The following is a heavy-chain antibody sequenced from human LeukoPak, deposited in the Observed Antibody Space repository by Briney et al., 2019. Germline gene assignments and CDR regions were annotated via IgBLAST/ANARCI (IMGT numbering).Heavy chain of an antibody. J-gene: IGHJ5*02. CDR3: ARHEVRGIESWFDP. D-gene: IGHD3-10*01. V-gene: IGHV4-59*08. CDR1: GGSIRSYY. CDR2: IYYSGST. Sequence: PSETLSLTCTVSGGSIRSYYWSWIRQPPGKGMEWIGYIYYSGSTNYNPSLKSRVTISVDTSKNQFSLKLSSVTAADTAVYYCARHEVRGIESWFDPWGQGTLVTVSS.